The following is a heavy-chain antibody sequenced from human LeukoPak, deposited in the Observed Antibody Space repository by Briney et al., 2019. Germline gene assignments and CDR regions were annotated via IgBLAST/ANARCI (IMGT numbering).Heavy chain of an antibody. Sequence: SETLSLTCTVSGGPISSYYWSWIRQPPGKGLEWIGYIYYSGSTNYNPSLMGRVAISVDTSENHISLQLTSVTAADTAVYYCAREGGPYRPLDYSGQGTLVTVSS. CDR1: GGPISSYY. J-gene: IGHJ4*02. CDR3: AREGGPYRPLDY. V-gene: IGHV4-59*12. CDR2: IYYSGST.